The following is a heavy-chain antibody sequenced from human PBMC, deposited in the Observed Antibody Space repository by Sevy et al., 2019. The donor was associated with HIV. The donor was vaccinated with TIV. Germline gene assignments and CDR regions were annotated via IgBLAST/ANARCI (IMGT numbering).Heavy chain of an antibody. Sequence: GGSLRLSCAASGFTFSYSGMHWVRQAPGKGLEWVSTISGSGGSTYYADSVKGRFTISRDNSKKMLDLQMNSLRAEDTAVYYCEAIATAGRDYWGQGTLVTVSS. V-gene: IGHV3-23*01. CDR3: EAIATAGRDY. CDR2: ISGSGGST. D-gene: IGHD6-13*01. J-gene: IGHJ4*02. CDR1: GFTFSYSG.